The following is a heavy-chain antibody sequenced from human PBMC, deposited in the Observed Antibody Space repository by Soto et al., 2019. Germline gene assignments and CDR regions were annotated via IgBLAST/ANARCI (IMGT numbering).Heavy chain of an antibody. CDR2: IYYSGST. CDR3: ARLADSYYGSGSSYYFDY. CDR1: GGSISSYY. V-gene: IGHV4-59*08. J-gene: IGHJ4*02. Sequence: SETLSLTCAVSGGSISSYYWSWIRQPPGKGLEWIGYIYYSGSTNYNPSLKSRVTISVDTSKNQFSLKLSSVTAADTAVYYCARLADSYYGSGSSYYFDYWGQGTLVTVSS. D-gene: IGHD3-10*01.